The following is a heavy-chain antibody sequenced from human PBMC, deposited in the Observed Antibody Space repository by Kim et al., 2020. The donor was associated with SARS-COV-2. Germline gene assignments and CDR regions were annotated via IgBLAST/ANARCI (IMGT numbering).Heavy chain of an antibody. J-gene: IGHJ2*01. Sequence: PSLKRRVTISVDTSKNQFSLKLSAVTAADTAVYYCARRGLAAAGDWYFDLWGRGTLVTVSS. CDR3: ARRGLAAAGDWYFDL. D-gene: IGHD6-13*01. V-gene: IGHV4-39*07.